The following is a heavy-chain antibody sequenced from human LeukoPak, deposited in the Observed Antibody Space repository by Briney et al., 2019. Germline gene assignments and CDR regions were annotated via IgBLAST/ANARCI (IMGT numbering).Heavy chain of an antibody. CDR1: GYSFTSYW. V-gene: IGHV5-51*01. CDR3: ARHHYYYDSGPYPGHY. D-gene: IGHD3-22*01. J-gene: IGHJ4*02. Sequence: GESLKISCKGSGYSFTSYWIGWVRQKPGKGLEWMGIIYPGDSDTRYSPSFQGQVTISVDKSISTAYLQWSSLKASDTAIYYCARHHYYYDSGPYPGHYWGQGTLVTVSS. CDR2: IYPGDSDT.